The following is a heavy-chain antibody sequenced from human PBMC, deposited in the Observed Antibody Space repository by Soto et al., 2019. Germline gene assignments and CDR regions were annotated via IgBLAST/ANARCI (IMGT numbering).Heavy chain of an antibody. CDR1: GYTFTSYA. CDR3: ASSWLNIVVVVAAAKGDAFDI. CDR2: INAGNGNT. V-gene: IGHV1-3*01. D-gene: IGHD2-15*01. J-gene: IGHJ3*02. Sequence: ASVKVSCKASGYTFTSYAMHWVRQAPGQRLEWMGWINAGNGNTKYSQKFQGRVTITRDTSASTAYMELSSLRSEDTAVYYCASSWLNIVVVVAAAKGDAFDIWGQGTMVTVSS.